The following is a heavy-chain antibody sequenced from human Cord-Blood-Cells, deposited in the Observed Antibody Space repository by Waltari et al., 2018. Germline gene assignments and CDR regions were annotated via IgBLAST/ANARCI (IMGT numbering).Heavy chain of an antibody. CDR1: GGSISSYY. D-gene: IGHD2-2*01. CDR3: ARDGPLGYCSSTSCYDAFDI. Sequence: QVQLQESGPGLVKPSETLSLTCTVSGGSISSYYWSWLRQPAGKGLEWIGRIYTSGSTNYNPSLKSRVTMSVDTSKNQFSLKLSSVTAADTAVYYCARDGPLGYCSSTSCYDAFDIWGQGTMVTVSS. CDR2: IYTSGST. V-gene: IGHV4-4*07. J-gene: IGHJ3*02.